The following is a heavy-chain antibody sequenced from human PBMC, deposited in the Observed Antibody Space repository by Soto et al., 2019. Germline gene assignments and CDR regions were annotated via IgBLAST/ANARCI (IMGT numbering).Heavy chain of an antibody. CDR1: GGTFSSYA. CDR3: ARGRYSVAASFWAYYYGMDV. V-gene: IGHV1-69*12. CDR2: IIPIFGTA. Sequence: QVQLVQSGAEVKKPGSSVKVSCKASGGTFSSYAISWVRQAPGQGLEWMGGIIPIFGTANYAQKFQGRVTITADESPRAAYMGLSSVRSEDTAVYYCARGRYSVAASFWAYYYGMDVWGQGTTVTVSS. J-gene: IGHJ6*02. D-gene: IGHD5-12*01.